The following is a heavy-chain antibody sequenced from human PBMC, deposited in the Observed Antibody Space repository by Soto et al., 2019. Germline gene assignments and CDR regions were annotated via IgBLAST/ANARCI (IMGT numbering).Heavy chain of an antibody. CDR2: ISAYNGNT. CDR1: GYTFTSYG. V-gene: IGHV1-18*04. D-gene: IGHD4-17*01. CDR3: ARDIPYGDYFPFDYFDY. Sequence: QVQLVQSGAEVKKPGASVKVSCKASGYTFTSYGISWVRQAPGQGLEWMGWISAYNGNTNYAQKLQGRVTMTTDTSTSTAYMELRSLRSDDTTVYYCARDIPYGDYFPFDYFDYWGQGTLVTVSS. J-gene: IGHJ4*02.